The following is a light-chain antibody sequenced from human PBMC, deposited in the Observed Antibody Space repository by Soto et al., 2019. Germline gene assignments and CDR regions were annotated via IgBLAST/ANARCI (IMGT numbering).Light chain of an antibody. Sequence: QSALTQPASVSGSPGQSITISCTGTSSDVGGYNHVSWHQQHPGKAPTLLIYEVTKRSSGVSNRFSGSKSGNTASLTISGLQAEDEADYYCSPYTSSSTRVFGGGTKLTVL. J-gene: IGLJ3*02. CDR1: SSDVGGYNH. CDR2: EVT. V-gene: IGLV2-14*01. CDR3: SPYTSSSTRV.